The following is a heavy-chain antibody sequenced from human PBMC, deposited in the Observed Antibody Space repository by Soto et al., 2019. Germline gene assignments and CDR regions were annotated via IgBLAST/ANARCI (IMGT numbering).Heavy chain of an antibody. CDR1: GFTFSSYW. Sequence: EVQLVESGGGLVQPGGSLRLSCAASGFTFSSYWMHWVRQGPGKGLVWVSRINGDGSNTNYADSVRDRFTISRDNAKNQVYVPMNSLRDEDTAVDYCARGIRNYYGTDVWGQGTTVTVAS. J-gene: IGHJ6*02. V-gene: IGHV3-74*01. CDR2: INGDGSNT. CDR3: ARGIRNYYGTDV. D-gene: IGHD5-18*01.